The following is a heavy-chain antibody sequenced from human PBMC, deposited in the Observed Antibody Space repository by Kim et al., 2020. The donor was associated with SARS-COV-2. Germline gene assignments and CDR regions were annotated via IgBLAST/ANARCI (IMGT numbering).Heavy chain of an antibody. J-gene: IGHJ6*02. Sequence: SGGGRSYAQRFQSRVTITRDTSTSTVYMELSSQRSEDTAVYYCARSGMDVWGQGTTVTVSS. CDR2: SGGGR. V-gene: IGHV1-46*01. CDR3: ARSGMDV.